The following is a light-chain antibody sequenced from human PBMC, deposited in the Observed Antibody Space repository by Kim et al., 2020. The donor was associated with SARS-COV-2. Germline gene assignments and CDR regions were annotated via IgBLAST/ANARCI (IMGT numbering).Light chain of an antibody. CDR1: NIGSKN. CDR2: RDN. V-gene: IGLV3-9*01. CDR3: QVWDGTTYV. Sequence: LAPGQTARITWAGDNIGSKNVHWYQQKPGQAPVVVIYRDNDRPSGIPERFSGSNSGNTATLTISRAQAGDEADYYCQVWDGTTYVFGTGTKVTVL. J-gene: IGLJ1*01.